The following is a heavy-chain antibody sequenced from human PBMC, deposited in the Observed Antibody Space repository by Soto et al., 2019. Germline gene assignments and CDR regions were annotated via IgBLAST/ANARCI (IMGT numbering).Heavy chain of an antibody. CDR1: GVSINSSQW. D-gene: IGHD5-18*01. Sequence: SETLSLTCVVSGVSINSSQWWRWVRQPPGKGLEWIGEIFHSGSTNYNPSLKSRLTISADKSKNHFSLKLTSVTAADTAVYYCSSRRRVAYNFGYLAGPLDPWGQGTLVTVS. CDR2: IFHSGST. CDR3: SSRRRVAYNFGYLAGPLDP. V-gene: IGHV4-4*02. J-gene: IGHJ5*02.